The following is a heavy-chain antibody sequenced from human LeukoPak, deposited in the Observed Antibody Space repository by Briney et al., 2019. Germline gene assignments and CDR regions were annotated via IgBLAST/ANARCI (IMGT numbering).Heavy chain of an antibody. CDR1: GFTFDDYA. J-gene: IGHJ4*02. Sequence: PGGSLRLSCAASGFTFDDYAMHWVRHAPGKGLEWVSGISWNSGSIGYADSVKGRFTISRDNAKNSLYLQMNSLRAEDTALYYCAKDKGTGGFDYWGQGTLVTVSS. CDR2: ISWNSGSI. D-gene: IGHD3-10*01. V-gene: IGHV3-9*01. CDR3: AKDKGTGGFDY.